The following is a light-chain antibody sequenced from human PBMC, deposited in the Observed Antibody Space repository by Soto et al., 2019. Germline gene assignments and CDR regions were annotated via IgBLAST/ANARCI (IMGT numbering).Light chain of an antibody. CDR3: RSYTSSNTRV. V-gene: IGLV2-14*03. CDR1: TSDVGTYNS. CDR2: DVT. Sequence: QSVLTQPASVSGSPGQSITISCAGTTSDVGTYNSVSWYQQHPGKAPKLIIYDVTNRPSGVSNRFSGSKSGNTASLTISGLQAEDEADYYCRSYTSSNTRVFGGGTKLTVL. J-gene: IGLJ3*02.